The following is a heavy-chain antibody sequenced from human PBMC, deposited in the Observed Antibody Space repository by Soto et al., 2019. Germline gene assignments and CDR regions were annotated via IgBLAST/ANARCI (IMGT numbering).Heavy chain of an antibody. V-gene: IGHV4-39*01. CDR3: ASRVTGTYLRGWLGP. Sequence: SETMSLTCTVSGGSISSSSYYWGWIRQPPGTGLEWIGSIYYSGSTYYNPSLKSRVTISVDTSKNQFSLKLSSVTAADTAVDYCASRVTGTYLRGWLGPWGQGTLVT. CDR2: IYYSGST. CDR1: GGSISSSSYY. D-gene: IGHD1-20*01. J-gene: IGHJ5*02.